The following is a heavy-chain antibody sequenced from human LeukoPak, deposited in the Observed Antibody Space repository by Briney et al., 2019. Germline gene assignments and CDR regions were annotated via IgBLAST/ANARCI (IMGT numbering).Heavy chain of an antibody. CDR3: ARADFWSGYLLDY. CDR1: GYTFTSYD. CDR2: MNPNSGNT. Sequence: VASVKVSXKASGYTFTSYDINWVRQATGQGLEWMGWMNPNSGNTGYAQKFQGRVTITRNTSISIAYMELSSLRSEDTAVYYCARADFWSGYLLDYWGQGTLVTVSS. D-gene: IGHD3-3*01. J-gene: IGHJ4*02. V-gene: IGHV1-8*03.